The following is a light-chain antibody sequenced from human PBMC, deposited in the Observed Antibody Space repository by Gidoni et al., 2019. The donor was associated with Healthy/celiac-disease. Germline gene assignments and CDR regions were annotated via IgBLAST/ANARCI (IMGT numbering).Light chain of an antibody. V-gene: IGKV4-1*01. CDR2: WAS. J-gene: IGKJ3*01. CDR3: QQYYTTPPV. CDR1: QSVLYSSTNKNY. Sequence: DIVLSQTPDSLAVSLGERATSNCKSSQSVLYSSTNKNYLALYQQKPGQPSKLLMYWASTREPGVPYRFCGSWSRTYFTLTISSLHADDVAVYYFQQYYTTPPVFGPGTKVDIK.